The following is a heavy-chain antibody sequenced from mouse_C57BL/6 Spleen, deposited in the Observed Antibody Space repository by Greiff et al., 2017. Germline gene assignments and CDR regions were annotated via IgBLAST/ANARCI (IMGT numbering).Heavy chain of an antibody. CDR1: GFTFSDAW. Sequence: EVQRVESGGGLVQPGGSMKLSCAASGFTFSDAWMDWVRQSPEKGLEWVAEIRNKANNHATYYAESVKGRFTISRDDSKSSVYLQMNSLRAEDTGIYYCSREPLSGTFAYWGQGTLVTVSA. V-gene: IGHV6-6*01. J-gene: IGHJ3*01. CDR2: IRNKANNHAT. D-gene: IGHD4-1*01. CDR3: SREPLSGTFAY.